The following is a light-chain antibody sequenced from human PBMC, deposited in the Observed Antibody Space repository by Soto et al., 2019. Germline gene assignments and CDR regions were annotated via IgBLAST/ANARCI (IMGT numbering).Light chain of an antibody. CDR1: QSVSSN. CDR2: GAS. V-gene: IGKV3-15*01. CDR3: QQYNNWHPLT. J-gene: IGKJ4*01. Sequence: EILMTQSPATLSVSPGERATLSCRASQSVSSNLAWYQQKPGQAPRLLIYGASTRATGIPARFSGSGSGTEFTLPISSLKSQDFAVYYCQQYNNWHPLTFGGGTKVDIK.